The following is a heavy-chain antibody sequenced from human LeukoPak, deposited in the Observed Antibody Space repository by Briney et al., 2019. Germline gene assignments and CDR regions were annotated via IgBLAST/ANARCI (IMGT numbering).Heavy chain of an antibody. J-gene: IGHJ4*02. V-gene: IGHV3-21*01. D-gene: IGHD6-6*01. CDR2: ISSGTGSYI. Sequence: PGGSLRLSCAASGFTFSDYAMNWVRQAPGKGLEWVSTISSGTGSYIYYADSVRGRFTISRDNAKNSLYLQMNSLRAEDTAVYYCARCSGVFGSSGYWGQGTLVTVSS. CDR3: ARCSGVFGSSGY. CDR1: GFTFSDYA.